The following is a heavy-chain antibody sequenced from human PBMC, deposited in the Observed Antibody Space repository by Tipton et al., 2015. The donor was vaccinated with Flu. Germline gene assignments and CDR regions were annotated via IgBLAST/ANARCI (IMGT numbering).Heavy chain of an antibody. CDR1: GFTFSSYG. CDR3: ASGDY. J-gene: IGHJ4*02. CDR2: ISSDGSNK. Sequence: SGFTFSSYGMHWVRQAPGKGLEWVAVISSDGSNKYYADSVKGRFTISRDNSKNTLYLQMNSLRAEDTAVYYRASGDYWGQGTLVTVSS. V-gene: IGHV3-30*19.